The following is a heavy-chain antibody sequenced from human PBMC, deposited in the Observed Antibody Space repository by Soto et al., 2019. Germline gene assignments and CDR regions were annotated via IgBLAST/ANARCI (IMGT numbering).Heavy chain of an antibody. CDR2: IIPILGIA. D-gene: IGHD3-22*01. V-gene: IGHV1-69*04. CDR3: ARDSWSPYYYDSSGYS. CDR1: GGTFSSYT. J-gene: IGHJ4*02. Sequence: SVKVSCKASGGTFSSYTISWVRQAPGQGLEWMGRIIPILGIANYAQKFQGRVTITADKSTSTAYMELSSLRSEDTAVYYCARDSWSPYYYDSSGYSWGQGTLVTSPQ.